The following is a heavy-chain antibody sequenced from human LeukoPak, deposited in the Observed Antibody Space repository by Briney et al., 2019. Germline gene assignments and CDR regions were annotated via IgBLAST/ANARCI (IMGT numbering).Heavy chain of an antibody. CDR1: GGSISSYY. CDR2: INHSGST. CDR3: ARGSGPITTDLGFNWFDP. J-gene: IGHJ5*02. V-gene: IGHV4-34*01. Sequence: SETLSLTCTVSGGSISSYYWGWIRQPPGKGLEWIGEINHSGSTNYNPSLKSRVTISVDTSKNQFSLKLSSVTAADTAVYYCARGSGPITTDLGFNWFDPWGQGTLVTVSS. D-gene: IGHD1/OR15-1a*01.